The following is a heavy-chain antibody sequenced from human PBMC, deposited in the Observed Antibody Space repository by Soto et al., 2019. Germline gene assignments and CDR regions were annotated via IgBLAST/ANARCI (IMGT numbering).Heavy chain of an antibody. Sequence: EVQLVESGGGLVQPGGSLRLSCAGSGFTLSDHFMDWVRQAPGKGLEWVGRTRNKANSYTTEYAASVKGRFTISRDDSTNSRYLQMNSLKTEDTAVYHCAGGAAGRAPFQHWGQGTLVSVSS. CDR2: TRNKANSYTT. D-gene: IGHD6-13*01. J-gene: IGHJ1*01. V-gene: IGHV3-72*01. CDR1: GFTLSDHF. CDR3: AGGAAGRAPFQH.